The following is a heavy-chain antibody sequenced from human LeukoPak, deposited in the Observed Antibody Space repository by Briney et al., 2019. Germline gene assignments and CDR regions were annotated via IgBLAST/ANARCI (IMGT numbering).Heavy chain of an antibody. CDR2: SYKSGGT. V-gene: IGHV4-39*01. D-gene: IGHD2-15*01. CDR1: GDSISSSSYY. Sequence: PSETLSLTCTVSGDSISSSSYYWGWIRQPPGKGLEWFGSSYKSGGTYYNPSLKSRVTISVDKSKKHFSMKLSSATAADTAVYYCARHDRAQDLGSCSGTSCQLRAFFDYWGQGTLVTVSS. J-gene: IGHJ4*02. CDR3: ARHDRAQDLGSCSGTSCQLRAFFDY.